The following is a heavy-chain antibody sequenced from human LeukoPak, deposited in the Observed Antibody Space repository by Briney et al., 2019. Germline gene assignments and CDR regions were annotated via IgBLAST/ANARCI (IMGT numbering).Heavy chain of an antibody. V-gene: IGHV3-23*01. D-gene: IGHD3-16*02. CDR2: ISGSGGST. J-gene: IGHJ4*02. Sequence: GGSLRLSCAASGFTFSSYAMSWVRQAPGKGLEWVSAISGSGGSTYYADSVKGRFTISRDNSKNTLYLQMNSLRAEDTAVYYCANAMITFGGVTVQCLFDYWGQGTLVTVSS. CDR3: ANAMITFGGVTVQCLFDY. CDR1: GFTFSSYA.